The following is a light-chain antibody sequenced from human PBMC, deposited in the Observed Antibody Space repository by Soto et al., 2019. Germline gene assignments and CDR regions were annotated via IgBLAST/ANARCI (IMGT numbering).Light chain of an antibody. J-gene: IGLJ1*01. CDR2: EVT. V-gene: IGLV2-8*01. CDR3: SSYAGNKHV. CDR1: RSDVGGYEY. Sequence: QSVLTQPPSASGSLGQSVTISCTGTRSDVGGYEYVSWYQQHPGKAPKLMIYEVTKRPSGVPARFSGSKSGNTASLTVSGLQAEDEADYYCSSYAGNKHVFGTGTKVTVL.